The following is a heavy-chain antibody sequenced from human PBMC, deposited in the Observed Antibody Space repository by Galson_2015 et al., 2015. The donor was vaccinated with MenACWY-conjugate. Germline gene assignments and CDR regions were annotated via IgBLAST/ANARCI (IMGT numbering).Heavy chain of an antibody. D-gene: IGHD5-18*01. CDR1: GFTFSTYT. J-gene: IGHJ6*03. Sequence: SLRLSCAASGFTFSTYTINWVRQAPGKGLEWLSYISKSGSPIYYADSVKGRFTISRDNIKKSLFLEMNSLRAGDTGVYYCAGVGTWIHQYFYYMDVWGKGTTVTVSS. CDR2: ISKSGSPI. V-gene: IGHV3-48*04. CDR3: AGVGTWIHQYFYYMDV.